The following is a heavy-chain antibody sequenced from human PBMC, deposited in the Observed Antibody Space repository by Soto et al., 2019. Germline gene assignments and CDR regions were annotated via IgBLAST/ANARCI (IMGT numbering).Heavy chain of an antibody. CDR1: GCIFTRYS. V-gene: IGHV3-21*06. CDR3: ARESEDLTSNFDY. J-gene: IGHJ4*02. CDR2: ISSTTNYI. Sequence: SLRLSCAASGCIFTRYSMNWVRQAPGKGLEWVSSISSTTNYIYYGDSMKGRFTISRDNAKNSLYLEMNSLRAEDTAVYYCARESEDLTSNFDYWGQGTLVTVSS.